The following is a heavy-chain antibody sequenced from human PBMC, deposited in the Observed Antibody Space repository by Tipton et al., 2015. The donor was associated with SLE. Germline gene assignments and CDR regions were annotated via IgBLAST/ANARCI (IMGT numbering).Heavy chain of an antibody. CDR1: GGSISRISFY. D-gene: IGHD6-19*01. Sequence: TLSLTCTVSGGSISRISFYWGWIRQPPGKRLEWIGSVHYSGSTYYNPSPKSRVTISVDTSKNQFSLKLTSLTAADTALYYCARHEVSGIGFFQQWGQGTLVTVSS. CDR2: VHYSGST. CDR3: ARHEVSGIGFFQQ. J-gene: IGHJ1*01. V-gene: IGHV4-39*07.